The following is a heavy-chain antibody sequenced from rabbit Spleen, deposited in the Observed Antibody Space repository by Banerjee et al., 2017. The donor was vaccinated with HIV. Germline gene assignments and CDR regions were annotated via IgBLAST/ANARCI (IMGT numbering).Heavy chain of an antibody. V-gene: IGHV1S43*01. CDR2: IGTSGGIT. D-gene: IGHD2-1*01. Sequence: QQQLEESGGGLVKPGGTLTLTCKASGIDFSSYYYMCWVRQAPGKGLEWIACIGTSGGITWYASWAKGRFTISKTSSTTVTLQLTSLTAADTATYFCARGADNINYGVALWGPGTLVTVS. CDR1: GIDFSSYYY. J-gene: IGHJ4*01. CDR3: ARGADNINYGVAL.